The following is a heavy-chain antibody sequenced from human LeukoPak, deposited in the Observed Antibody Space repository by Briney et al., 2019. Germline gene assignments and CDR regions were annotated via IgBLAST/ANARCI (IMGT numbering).Heavy chain of an antibody. D-gene: IGHD2-15*01. CDR1: GFTFSNYR. CDR3: ARDRYGYCSSGSCYYYSYMDV. CDR2: LKQDGSEK. V-gene: IGHV3-7*01. J-gene: IGHJ6*03. Sequence: GGSLRLSCEASGFTFSNYRMSWVRQAPGKGLEWVAHLKQDGSEKYYVDSVKGRFTISRDNAKNSLYLQINSLRAEDTAVYYCARDRYGYCSSGSCYYYSYMDVWGKGTTVTVSS.